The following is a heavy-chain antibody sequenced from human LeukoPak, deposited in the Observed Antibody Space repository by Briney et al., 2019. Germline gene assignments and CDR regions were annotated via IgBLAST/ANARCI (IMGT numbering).Heavy chain of an antibody. CDR2: ISGSGGST. D-gene: IGHD6-19*01. Sequence: PPGGSLRLSCAASGFTFSSYAMSWVRQAPGKGLEWVSAISGSGGSTYYADSVKGRFTISRDNSKNTLYLQMNSLRAEDTAVYYCAEDKGGIAVAGNFDYWGQGTLVTVSS. J-gene: IGHJ4*02. V-gene: IGHV3-23*01. CDR1: GFTFSSYA. CDR3: AEDKGGIAVAGNFDY.